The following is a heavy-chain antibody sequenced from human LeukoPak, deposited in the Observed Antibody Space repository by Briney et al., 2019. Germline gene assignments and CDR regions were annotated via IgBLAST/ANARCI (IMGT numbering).Heavy chain of an antibody. CDR1: GFTFSSYE. CDR2: ISSSGSTI. J-gene: IGHJ4*02. D-gene: IGHD2-2*01. Sequence: PGGSLRLSCAASGFTFSSYEMNWVRQAPGKGQEWVSYISSSGSTIYYADSVKGRFTISRDNAKNPLYLQMNSLRAEDTAVYYCARVGSTSCVDYWGQGTLVTVSS. CDR3: ARVGSTSCVDY. V-gene: IGHV3-48*03.